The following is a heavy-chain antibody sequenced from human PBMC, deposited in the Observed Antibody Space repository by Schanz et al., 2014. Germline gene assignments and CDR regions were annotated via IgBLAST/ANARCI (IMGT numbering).Heavy chain of an antibody. CDR1: GYTFSDYG. J-gene: IGHJ4*02. V-gene: IGHV1-18*01. CDR3: ASSGAGYSSSWDFDY. CDR2: ISPYTGNT. Sequence: QVQLVQSGDEVKKPGASVKVSCKTSGYTFSDYGITWVRQAPGQGLEWVGWISPYTGNTHYFDKMEGRVTMTTDTSTSTAYMELSGLRSEDTAVYYCASSGAGYSSSWDFDYWGQGTLVTVSS. D-gene: IGHD6-13*01.